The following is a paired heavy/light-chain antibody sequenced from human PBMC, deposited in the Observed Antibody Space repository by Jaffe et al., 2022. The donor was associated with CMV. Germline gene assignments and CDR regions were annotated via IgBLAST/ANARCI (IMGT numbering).Heavy chain of an antibody. V-gene: IGHV3-72*01. CDR2: SRNKGNSYTT. J-gene: IGHJ6*03. CDR3: ARVTATRAHYHMDV. Sequence: EVQLVESGGSLVQPGGSLRLSCAVSGFTFSDHYMDWVRQAPGKGLEWVGRSRNKGNSYTTEYAASVRGRFTISRDDSNDSLDLQMISVQTGDTAVYYCARVTATRAHYHMDVWGKGTTVTVSS. D-gene: IGHD2-21*02. CDR1: GFTFSDHY.
Light chain of an antibody. V-gene: IGKV1-16*01. CDR3: QQYKSYPLT. CDR1: QDINDA. CDR2: GAS. J-gene: IGKJ4*01. Sequence: DIQMTQSPSSLSASVGDRVTITCRASQDINDALAWFQQKPGKAPESLIYGASSLESGVPSRFSGSGSGAEFSLTISSLQPEDSATFYCQQYKSYPLTFGGGTKVEIK.